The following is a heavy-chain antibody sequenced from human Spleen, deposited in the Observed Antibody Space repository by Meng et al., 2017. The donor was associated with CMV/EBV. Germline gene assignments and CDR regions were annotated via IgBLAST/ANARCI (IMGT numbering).Heavy chain of an antibody. CDR2: INSDGSST. Sequence: GGSLRLSCAASGFTFSSYAMSWVRQAPGKGLEWVSRINSDGSSTNYADSVKGRFTISRDNAKNTLYLQMNSLRAEDTAVYYCVRGVSGSQGYNWFDPWGQGTLVTVSS. CDR3: VRGVSGSQGYNWFDP. CDR1: GFTFSSYA. J-gene: IGHJ5*02. V-gene: IGHV3-74*01. D-gene: IGHD3-16*01.